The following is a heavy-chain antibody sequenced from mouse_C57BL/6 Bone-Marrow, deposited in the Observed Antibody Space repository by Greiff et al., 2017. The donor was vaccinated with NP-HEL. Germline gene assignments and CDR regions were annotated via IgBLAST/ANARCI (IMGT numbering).Heavy chain of an antibody. D-gene: IGHD2-3*01. CDR3: AREPDGYPFAY. CDR1: GYSITSGYY. J-gene: IGHJ3*01. CDR2: ISYDGSN. V-gene: IGHV3-6*01. Sequence: EVQLVESGPGLVKPSQSLSLTCSVTGYSITSGYYWNWIRQFPGNKLEWMGYISYDGSNNYNPSLKNRISITRDTSKNQFFLKLNSVTTEDTATYYCAREPDGYPFAYWGQGTLVTVSA.